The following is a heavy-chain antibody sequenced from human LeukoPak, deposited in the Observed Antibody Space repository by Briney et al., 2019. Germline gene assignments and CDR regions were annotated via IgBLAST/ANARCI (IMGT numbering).Heavy chain of an antibody. CDR3: AGSDGASYYYYYMDV. CDR2: IYYSGST. CDR1: GGSISSSSYY. J-gene: IGHJ6*03. D-gene: IGHD2-15*01. Sequence: SETLSLTCTVSGGSISSSSYYWGWIRQPPGKGLEWIGSIYYSGSTYYNPSLKSRVTISVDTSKNQFSLKLSSVTAADTAVYYYAGSDGASYYYYYMDVWGKGTTVTVSS. V-gene: IGHV4-39*07.